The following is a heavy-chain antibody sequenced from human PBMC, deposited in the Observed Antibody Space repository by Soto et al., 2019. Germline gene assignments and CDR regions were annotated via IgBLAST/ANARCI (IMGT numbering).Heavy chain of an antibody. J-gene: IGHJ4*02. CDR2: IIPIFGTA. D-gene: IGHD3-22*01. Sequence: PVKVSCKASGGTFSSYAISWGRQAPGQGLEWMGGIIPIFGTANYAQKFQGRVTITADESTSTAYMELSSLRSEDTAVYYCARVNRDYYDSSGYSRPFDYWGQGTLVTVSS. CDR1: GGTFSSYA. CDR3: ARVNRDYYDSSGYSRPFDY. V-gene: IGHV1-69*13.